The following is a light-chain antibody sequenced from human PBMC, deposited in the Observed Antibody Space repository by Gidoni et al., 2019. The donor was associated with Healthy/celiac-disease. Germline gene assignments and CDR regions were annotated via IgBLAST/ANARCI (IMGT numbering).Light chain of an antibody. V-gene: IGLV3-1*01. CDR3: QAWDSSLV. J-gene: IGLJ2*01. CDR2: QDS. Sequence: SSELTHPPSLSVSPGQTASITCSGDKLGDKYACWYQQKPGQSPVLVIYQDSKRPSGIPERFSGSNSGNTATLTISGTQAMDEADYYCQAWDSSLVFGGGTKLTVL. CDR1: KLGDKY.